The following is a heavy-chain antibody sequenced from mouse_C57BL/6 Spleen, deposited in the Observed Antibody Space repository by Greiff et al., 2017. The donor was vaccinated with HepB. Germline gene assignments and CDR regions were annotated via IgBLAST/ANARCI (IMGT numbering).Heavy chain of an antibody. CDR3: ARWDGKRAMDY. CDR1: GYTFTNYW. V-gene: IGHV1-63*01. D-gene: IGHD2-1*01. CDR2: IYPGGGYT. Sequence: QVQLQQSVAELVRPGTSVKMSCKASGYTFTNYWIGWAKQRPGHGLEWIGDIYPGGGYTNYNEKFKGKATLTADKSSSTAYMQFSSLTSEDSAIYYCARWDGKRAMDYWGQGTSVTVSS. J-gene: IGHJ4*01.